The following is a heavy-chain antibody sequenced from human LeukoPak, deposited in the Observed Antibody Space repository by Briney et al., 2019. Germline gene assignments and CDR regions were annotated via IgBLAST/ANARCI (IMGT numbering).Heavy chain of an antibody. Sequence: GSLRLSCAASGFTFTDFYMSWIRQPPGKGLEWIGYIYYSGSTNYNPSLKSRVTISVDTSKNQFSLKLSSVTAADTAVYYCARHYGGYVSYGLDVWGQGTAVIVSS. CDR1: GFTFTDFY. D-gene: IGHD5-12*01. CDR3: ARHYGGYVSYGLDV. J-gene: IGHJ6*02. CDR2: IYYSGST. V-gene: IGHV4-59*01.